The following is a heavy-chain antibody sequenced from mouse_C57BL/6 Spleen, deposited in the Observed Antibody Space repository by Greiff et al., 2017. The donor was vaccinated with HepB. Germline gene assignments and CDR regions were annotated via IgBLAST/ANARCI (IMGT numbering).Heavy chain of an antibody. Sequence: EVKLVESEGGLVQPGSSMKLSCTASGFTFSDYYMAWVRQVPEKGLEWVANINYDGSSTYYLDSLKSRFIISRDNAKNILYLQMSSLKSEDTATYYCARVRIYDGYYFDYWGQGTTLTVSS. CDR2: INYDGSST. V-gene: IGHV5-16*01. D-gene: IGHD2-3*01. J-gene: IGHJ2*01. CDR3: ARVRIYDGYYFDY. CDR1: GFTFSDYY.